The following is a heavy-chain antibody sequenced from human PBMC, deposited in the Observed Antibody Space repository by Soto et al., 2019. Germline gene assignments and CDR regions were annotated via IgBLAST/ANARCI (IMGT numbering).Heavy chain of an antibody. CDR1: GFTFSSYW. J-gene: IGHJ6*02. Sequence: GGSLRLSCTASGFTFSSYWMSWVRQAPGKGLEWISVISDSGGSTYYADSVKGRFTISRDNSKNTLYLQMNSLRAEDTAVYYCAKEGITIFPAHYGMDVWGQGTTVTVSS. CDR3: AKEGITIFPAHYGMDV. D-gene: IGHD3-9*01. CDR2: ISDSGGST. V-gene: IGHV3-23*01.